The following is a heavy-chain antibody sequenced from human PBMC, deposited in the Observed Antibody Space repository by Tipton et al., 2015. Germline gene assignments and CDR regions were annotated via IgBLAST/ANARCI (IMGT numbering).Heavy chain of an antibody. CDR1: GFSLSSYS. D-gene: IGHD2-21*02. CDR2: MSSGTTI. V-gene: IGHV3-48*02. Sequence: SLRLSCAVSGFSLSSYSMTWVRQAPGKGLEWISYMSSGTTIFYADSVKGRFTFSRDIAKNSVYLQMNSLRDGDTAVYYCARVVVTASYYFDYWGQGTLVTVSS. CDR3: ARVVVTASYYFDY. J-gene: IGHJ4*02.